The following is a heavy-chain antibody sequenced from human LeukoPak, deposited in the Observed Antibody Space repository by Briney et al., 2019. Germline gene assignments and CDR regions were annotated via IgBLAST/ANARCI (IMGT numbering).Heavy chain of an antibody. CDR2: MNPNSGNT. CDR1: GYTFTSYG. Sequence: ASVKVSCKAPGYTFTSYGMSWVRQAPGQGLEWMGWMNPNSGNTGYAQKFQGRVTMTRNTSMSTAYMELSSLRSEDTAVYYCARANYYGSGKKDLDYWGQGTLVTVSS. J-gene: IGHJ4*02. V-gene: IGHV1-8*02. CDR3: ARANYYGSGKKDLDY. D-gene: IGHD3-10*01.